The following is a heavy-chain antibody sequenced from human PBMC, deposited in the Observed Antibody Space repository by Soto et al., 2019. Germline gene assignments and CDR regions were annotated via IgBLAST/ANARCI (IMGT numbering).Heavy chain of an antibody. V-gene: IGHV3-30-3*01. D-gene: IGHD1-1*01. CDR3: ASNGWNQYYFDY. Sequence: GGSLILSCAASGFTFSAFAMHWVRQAPGKGLEWVALISYDGSKKFYADSVKGRFTISRDNYKNTLNLQMDSLRGEDTAIYYCASNGWNQYYFDYWGQGTLVTVSS. J-gene: IGHJ4*02. CDR1: GFTFSAFA. CDR2: ISYDGSKK.